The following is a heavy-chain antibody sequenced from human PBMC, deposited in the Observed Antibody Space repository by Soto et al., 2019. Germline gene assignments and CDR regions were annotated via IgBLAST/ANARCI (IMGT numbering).Heavy chain of an antibody. V-gene: IGHV1-69*01. D-gene: IGHD3-22*01. CDR1: GGTLSSYA. Sequence: QVQLVQSGAEVKKPGASVKVSCKASGGTLSSYAISWVRQAPGQGLEWMGGIIPIFGTANYAQKFQGRVTITADESTSTAYMELSSLRSEDTAVYYCARSYYYDSSGHISPFDYWGQGTLVTVSS. CDR2: IIPIFGTA. CDR3: ARSYYYDSSGHISPFDY. J-gene: IGHJ4*02.